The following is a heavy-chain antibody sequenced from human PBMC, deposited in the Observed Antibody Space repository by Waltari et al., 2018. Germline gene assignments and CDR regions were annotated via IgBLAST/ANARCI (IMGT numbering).Heavy chain of an antibody. V-gene: IGHV4-34*01. Sequence: QVQLQQWGAGLLKPSETLSLTCAVYGGSFSGYYWSWIRQPPGTGLEWLGEINHGGSTNYNPSLKGRVPRSVDTSKNQFSLKLSSVTAADTAVYYCARDPRLGVDYWGQGTLVTVSS. CDR3: ARDPRLGVDY. CDR2: INHGGST. D-gene: IGHD3-9*01. CDR1: GGSFSGYY. J-gene: IGHJ4*02.